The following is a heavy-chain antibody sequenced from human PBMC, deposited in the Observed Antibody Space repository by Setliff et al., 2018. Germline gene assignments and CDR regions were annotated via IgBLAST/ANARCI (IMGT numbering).Heavy chain of an antibody. D-gene: IGHD3-22*01. CDR1: GYPLTAYY. CDR2: ISPHTGVT. Sequence: ASVKVSCKASGYPLTAYYIHWVRQAPGQGLEWMGWISPHTGVTNYEQKFQGRVAMTRDTSINTAYMELSSLRYDDTAVYYCARVPQEALYYYDRGHYIDYWGQGTLVTVSS. V-gene: IGHV1-2*02. J-gene: IGHJ4*02. CDR3: ARVPQEALYYYDRGHYIDY.